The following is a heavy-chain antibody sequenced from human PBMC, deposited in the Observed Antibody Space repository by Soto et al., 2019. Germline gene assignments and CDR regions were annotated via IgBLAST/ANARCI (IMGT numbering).Heavy chain of an antibody. CDR3: ARGLSSSATFYHYYGMDV. V-gene: IGHV4-34*01. Sequence: LSLTCAVYGGSFRGYHWSWIRQPPGKGLEWIGEINHSGSTNYNPSLKSRVIISLETSKNQFSLILTSVTAADTAVYYCARGLSSSATFYHYYGMDVWGQGTTVTVSS. J-gene: IGHJ6*02. D-gene: IGHD6-6*01. CDR2: INHSGST. CDR1: GGSFRGYH.